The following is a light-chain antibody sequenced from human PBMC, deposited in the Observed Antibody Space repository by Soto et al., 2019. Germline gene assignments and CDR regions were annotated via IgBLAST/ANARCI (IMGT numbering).Light chain of an antibody. CDR1: QSIGYY. V-gene: IGKV3-11*01. CDR3: QQYYSTPLT. Sequence: EIVLTQSPATLSLSPWERATLSCRASQSIGYYLAWYQEKPGQAPRLLIYDASIRATGIPARFSGSWSGTDFTLTISSLQAEDVAVYYCQQYYSTPLTFGGGTKVDIK. CDR2: DAS. J-gene: IGKJ4*01.